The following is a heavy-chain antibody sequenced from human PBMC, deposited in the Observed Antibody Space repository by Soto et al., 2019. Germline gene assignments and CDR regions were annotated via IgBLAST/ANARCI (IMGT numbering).Heavy chain of an antibody. J-gene: IGHJ4*02. CDR2: IYPSDSDT. D-gene: IGHD4-17*01. CDR3: ARPANTVADHFDL. V-gene: IGHV5-51*01. CDR1: GYTFTIYW. Sequence: PGESLKISGQVSGYTFTIYWIGWVRQMPGKGLEWMGIIYPSDSDTRYSPSSQGQVTISADQSINTAYLQWDSLKASDTAIYYCARPANTVADHFDLWGQGTPVTVSS.